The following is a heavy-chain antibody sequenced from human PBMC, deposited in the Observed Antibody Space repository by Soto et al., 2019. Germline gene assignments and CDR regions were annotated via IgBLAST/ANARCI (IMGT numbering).Heavy chain of an antibody. Sequence: ASVKVSCKASGYTFTSYGISWVRQAPGQGLEWMGWISAYNGNTNYAQKLQGRVTMTTDTSKNTLYLQMNSLRAEDTAVYYCARMGYSSGYSGWFDPWGQGTLVTVSS. CDR2: ISAYNGNT. V-gene: IGHV1-18*01. J-gene: IGHJ5*02. CDR3: ARMGYSSGYSGWFDP. CDR1: GYTFTSYG. D-gene: IGHD3-22*01.